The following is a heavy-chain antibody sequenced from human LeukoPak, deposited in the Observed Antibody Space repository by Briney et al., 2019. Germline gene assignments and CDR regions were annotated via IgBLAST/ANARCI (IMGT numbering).Heavy chain of an antibody. CDR1: GGSISSSSYY. Sequence: SETLSLTCTVSGGSISSSSYYWGWIRQPPGKGLEWIGSIYYSGSTYYNPSLKSRVTISVDTSKNQFSLKLSSVTAADTAVYYCARRKADYYDSTRAGYYFDYWGQGTLVTVSS. V-gene: IGHV4-39*01. J-gene: IGHJ4*02. CDR3: ARRKADYYDSTRAGYYFDY. D-gene: IGHD3-22*01. CDR2: IYYSGST.